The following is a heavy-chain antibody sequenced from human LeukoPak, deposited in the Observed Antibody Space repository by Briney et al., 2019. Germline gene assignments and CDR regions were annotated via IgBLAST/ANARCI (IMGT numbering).Heavy chain of an antibody. J-gene: IGHJ6*03. CDR1: GGSISSYY. D-gene: IGHD5-18*01. V-gene: IGHV4-59*01. Sequence: PSETLSLTCTVSGGSISSYYWSWIRQPPGKGLEWIGYIYYSGSTNYNPSLRSRISISVDTSKNQFSLKLSSVTAADTAVYYCARTTEGGYTYNYFYYYYMDVWGKGTTVTISS. CDR2: IYYSGST. CDR3: ARTTEGGYTYNYFYYYYMDV.